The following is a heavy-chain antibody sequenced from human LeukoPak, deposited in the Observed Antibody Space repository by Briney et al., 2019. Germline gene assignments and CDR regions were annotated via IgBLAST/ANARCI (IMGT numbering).Heavy chain of an antibody. CDR2: ITNNSSYI. D-gene: IGHD3-3*01. Sequence: PGGSLRLSCAASGFTFSSYSMNWVRQAPGKGLEWVSSITNNSSYIYYADSVKGRFTISRDNAKNSLYLQMNSLRAEDTAMYYCARGGDYDFWSGYRVGAFDIWGQGTMVTVSS. CDR3: ARGGDYDFWSGYRVGAFDI. V-gene: IGHV3-21*01. J-gene: IGHJ3*02. CDR1: GFTFSSYS.